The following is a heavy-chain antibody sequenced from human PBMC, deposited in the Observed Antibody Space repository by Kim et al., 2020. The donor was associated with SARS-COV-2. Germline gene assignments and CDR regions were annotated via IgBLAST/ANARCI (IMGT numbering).Heavy chain of an antibody. D-gene: IGHD1-26*01. CDR1: GYTFTGLS. CDR3: ATRIADRGSYSYF. J-gene: IGHJ2*01. CDR2: IDPVLGIT. V-gene: IGHV1-24*01. Sequence: ASVKVSCKASGYTFTGLSIHWVRQAPGKGLEWMGGIDPVLGITIYAQKFQGRVTMTEDTSTDTAYMELSSLRSEDTAVYYCATRIADRGSYSYF.